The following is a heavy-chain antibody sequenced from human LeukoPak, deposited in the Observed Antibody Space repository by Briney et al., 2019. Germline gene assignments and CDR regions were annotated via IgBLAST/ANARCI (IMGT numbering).Heavy chain of an antibody. CDR1: GGSISSGGYY. J-gene: IGHJ4*02. V-gene: IGHV4-30-2*01. Sequence: SSETLSLTCTVSGGSISSGGYYWSWIRQPPGKGLEWIGYMYQSGSSYYNPSLKSRVTISIDRSKNQFSLKLSSMTAADTAVYYCARKVGASDYWGQGTLVTVSS. CDR2: MYQSGSS. CDR3: ARKVGASDY. D-gene: IGHD1-26*01.